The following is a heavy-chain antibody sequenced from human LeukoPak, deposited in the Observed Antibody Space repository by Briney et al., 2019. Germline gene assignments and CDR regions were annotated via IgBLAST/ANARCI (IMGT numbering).Heavy chain of an antibody. Sequence: GGSLRLSCAASGFTFSVAAMTWVRQAPRKGLEWVSLIGASGESTYYADSVKGRFTISRDNSKNTLSLQMNSLRVEDTAMYFCAKDIQLSTWGLGTMVTVSS. CDR1: GFTFSVAA. CDR3: AKDIQLST. J-gene: IGHJ3*01. V-gene: IGHV3-23*01. D-gene: IGHD5-24*01. CDR2: IGASGEST.